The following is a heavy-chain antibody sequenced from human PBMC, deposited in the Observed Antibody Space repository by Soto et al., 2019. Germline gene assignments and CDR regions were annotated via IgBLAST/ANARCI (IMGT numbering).Heavy chain of an antibody. CDR1: GFTFSYYY. CDR2: ISSSGSTI. J-gene: IGHJ6*02. CDR3: ARDSIAAAYRDDFYGMDV. D-gene: IGHD6-13*01. Sequence: SLRHSCATSGFTFSYYYMIWIRKASGKWLEWVSYISSSGSTIYYADSVKGRFTISRDNAKNSLYLQMNSLRAEDTAVYYCARDSIAAAYRDDFYGMDVWGQGT. V-gene: IGHV3-11*01.